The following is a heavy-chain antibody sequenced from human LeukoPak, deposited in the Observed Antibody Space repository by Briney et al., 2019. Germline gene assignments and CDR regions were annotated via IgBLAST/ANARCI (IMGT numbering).Heavy chain of an antibody. CDR3: AKASGSRYYDFWSGRATDY. V-gene: IGHV3-30*02. CDR2: IRYDGSNK. J-gene: IGHJ4*02. CDR1: GFTFSSYG. D-gene: IGHD3-3*01. Sequence: GGSLRLSCAASGFTFSSYGMHWVRQAPGKGLEWVAFIRYDGSNKYYADSVKGRFTISRDNSKNTLYLQMNSLRAEDTAVYYCAKASGSRYYDFWSGRATDYWGQGTLVTVSS.